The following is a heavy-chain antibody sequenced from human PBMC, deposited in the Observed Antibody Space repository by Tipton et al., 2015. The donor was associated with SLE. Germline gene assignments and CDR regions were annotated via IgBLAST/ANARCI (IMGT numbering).Heavy chain of an antibody. CDR2: ISYSETT. Sequence: TLSLTCTVSGGSISSHYWSWIRQPPGKGLEWIGYISYSETTNYNPSLKSRVTISVDTSKNQFSLKLRSVTAADTAVYYCAGAWQGYCSGGTCYVLDYWGQGVLVTVAS. D-gene: IGHD2-15*01. CDR1: GGSISSHY. CDR3: AGAWQGYCSGGTCYVLDY. J-gene: IGHJ4*02. V-gene: IGHV4-59*11.